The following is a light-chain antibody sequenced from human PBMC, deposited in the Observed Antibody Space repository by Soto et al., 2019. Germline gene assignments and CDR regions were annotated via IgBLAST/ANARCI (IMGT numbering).Light chain of an antibody. CDR2: AAS. Sequence: DIQLTQSPSFLSASVGDTVTITCRASQGISSYLAWYQQKPGKAPRLLIYAASTLQSGVPSRFSGSGSGTEFTLTISSLQPEDFVTYYCQQLNSYPITFGQGTRLESK. J-gene: IGKJ5*01. V-gene: IGKV1-9*01. CDR1: QGISSY. CDR3: QQLNSYPIT.